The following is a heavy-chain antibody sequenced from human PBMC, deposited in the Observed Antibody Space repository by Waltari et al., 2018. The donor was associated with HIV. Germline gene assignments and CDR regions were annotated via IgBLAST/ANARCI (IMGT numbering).Heavy chain of an antibody. D-gene: IGHD4-17*01. Sequence: QVQLQQWGAGLLKPSETLSLTCAVYGGAFSGYYWSWIRQPPGKGREWSGESKHSGSTNYNPSLKSRVTISVDTSKNQFSLKLSSVTAADTAVYYCARHGNYGDYVFDPWGQGTLVTVSS. CDR3: ARHGNYGDYVFDP. J-gene: IGHJ5*02. V-gene: IGHV4-34*01. CDR1: GGAFSGYY. CDR2: SKHSGST.